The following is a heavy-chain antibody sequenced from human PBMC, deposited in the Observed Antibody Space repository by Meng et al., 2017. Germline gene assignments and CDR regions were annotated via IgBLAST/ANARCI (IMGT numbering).Heavy chain of an antibody. V-gene: IGHV3-23*01. D-gene: IGHD3-10*01. CDR3: ARADITMVRGVYSPNNYYYGMDV. Sequence: GESLKISCAASGFTFSSYAMSWVRQAPGKGLEWVSAISGSGGSTYYADSVKGRFTISRDNSKNTLYLQMNSLRAEDTAVYYCARADITMVRGVYSPNNYYYGMDVWGQGTTVTVSS. CDR1: GFTFSSYA. CDR2: ISGSGGST. J-gene: IGHJ6*02.